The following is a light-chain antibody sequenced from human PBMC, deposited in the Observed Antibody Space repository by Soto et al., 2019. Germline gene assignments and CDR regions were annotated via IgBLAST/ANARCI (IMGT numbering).Light chain of an antibody. CDR1: QSVSSY. Sequence: EIVLTQSPATLSLSPGERATLSCRASQSVSSYLAWYQQKPGQAPRLLIYDASNRATGIPARFSGSGSGTDFTLNISSPEPEAFAVYYCQQRSNWPPLSTFGPGTKVDIK. J-gene: IGKJ3*01. CDR2: DAS. CDR3: QQRSNWPPLST. V-gene: IGKV3-11*01.